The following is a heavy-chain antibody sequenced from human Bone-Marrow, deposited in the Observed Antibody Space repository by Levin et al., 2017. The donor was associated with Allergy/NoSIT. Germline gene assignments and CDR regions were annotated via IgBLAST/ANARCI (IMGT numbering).Heavy chain of an antibody. CDR2: ISGGGTTT. CDR3: AKDYYDSSGYGD. CDR1: GFTFSSYA. Sequence: GESLKISCVASGFTFSSYAMRWVRQAPGKGLEWVSVISGGGTTTYYADSVMGRFTISRDNSNNTVYLQMNSLRAEDTAVYYCAKDYYDSSGYGDWGQGTLVTVSS. D-gene: IGHD3-22*01. J-gene: IGHJ4*02. V-gene: IGHV3-23*01.